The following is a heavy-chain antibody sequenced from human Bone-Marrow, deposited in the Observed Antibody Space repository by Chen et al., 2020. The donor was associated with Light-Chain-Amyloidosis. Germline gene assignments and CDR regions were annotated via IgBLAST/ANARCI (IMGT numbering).Heavy chain of an antibody. J-gene: IGHJ4*02. CDR2: IYPDDSDA. CDR3: ARRRDGYNFDY. Sequence: EVQLEQSGPEVKKPGESLXXXCKXXXXXXPNYWIGWVRQMPGKGLEWMGVIYPDDSDARYSPSFEGQVTISADKSITTAYLQWRSLKASDTAMYYCARRRDGYNFDYWGQGTLVTVSS. D-gene: IGHD5-12*01. CDR1: XXXXPNYW. V-gene: IGHV5-51*01.